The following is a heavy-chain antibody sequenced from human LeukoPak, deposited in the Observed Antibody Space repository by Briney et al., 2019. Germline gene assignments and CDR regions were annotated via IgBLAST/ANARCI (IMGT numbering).Heavy chain of an antibody. D-gene: IGHD1/OR15-1a*01. CDR2: IYYSGST. V-gene: IGHV4-39*07. J-gene: IGHJ3*02. CDR3: ARGVNNWNIDVFYI. CDR1: GGSFSSSSYY. Sequence: SETLSLTYTVCGGSFSSSSYYWGWHRQPPGRGGEGVGSIYYSGSTYYNPSLKRRVTISVDTYKNEFSLKLSSVTAAETAVYFCARGVNNWNIDVFYIWGQGTMVTVSS.